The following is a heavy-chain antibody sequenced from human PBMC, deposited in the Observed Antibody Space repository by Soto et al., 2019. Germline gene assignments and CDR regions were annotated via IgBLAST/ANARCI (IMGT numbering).Heavy chain of an antibody. J-gene: IGHJ4*02. CDR2: IDPSDSQT. V-gene: IGHV5-10-1*01. CDR3: ARQIYDSDTGPNFQYYFDS. Sequence: GESLKISCKGSRYSFAGYWITWVRQKPGKGLEWMGRIDPSDSQTYYSPSFRGHVTISATKSITTVFLQWSSLRASDTAMYYCARQIYDSDTGPNFQYYFDSWGQGTPVTVSS. CDR1: RYSFAGYW. D-gene: IGHD3-22*01.